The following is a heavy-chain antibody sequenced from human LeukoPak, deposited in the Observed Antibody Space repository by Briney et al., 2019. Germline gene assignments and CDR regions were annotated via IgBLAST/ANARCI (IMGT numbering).Heavy chain of an antibody. D-gene: IGHD6-19*01. J-gene: IGHJ3*02. Sequence: PGRSLRLSCAASGFTFSSYGMHWVRQAPGKGLEWVAVIWYDGSNKYYADSVKGRFTISRDNSKNTLYLQMNSLGAEDTAVYYCARLGIAVAGVHGAFDIWGQGTMVTVSS. CDR1: GFTFSSYG. V-gene: IGHV3-33*01. CDR3: ARLGIAVAGVHGAFDI. CDR2: IWYDGSNK.